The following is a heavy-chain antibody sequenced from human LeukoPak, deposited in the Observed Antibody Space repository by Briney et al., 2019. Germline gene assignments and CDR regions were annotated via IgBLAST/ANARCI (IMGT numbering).Heavy chain of an antibody. CDR1: GASISSGEYY. Sequence: SETLSLTCTVSGASISSGEYYWSWIRQPAGKGLEWIGRIYTSGSTNYNPSLKSRVTISVDTSKNQFSLKLSSVTAADTAVYYCARQATYYYGSIPSNWFDPWGQGTLVTVSS. D-gene: IGHD3-10*01. CDR3: ARQATYYYGSIPSNWFDP. V-gene: IGHV4-61*02. J-gene: IGHJ5*02. CDR2: IYTSGST.